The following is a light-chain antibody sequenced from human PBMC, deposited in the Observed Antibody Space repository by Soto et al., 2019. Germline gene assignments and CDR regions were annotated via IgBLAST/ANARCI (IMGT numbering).Light chain of an antibody. J-gene: IGKJ1*01. V-gene: IGKV1-39*01. CDR3: QQTYSTPWT. Sequence: DIQMTQSPSSLSASVGDSVTITCRASQNINSYLNWYQQRPGKAPKLLIHDASILQSGVPSRFSGSGSGTEFALTINSLQPEDIATIYCQQTYSTPWTFG. CDR2: DAS. CDR1: QNINSY.